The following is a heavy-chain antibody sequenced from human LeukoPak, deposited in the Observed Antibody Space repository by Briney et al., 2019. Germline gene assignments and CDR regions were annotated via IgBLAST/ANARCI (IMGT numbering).Heavy chain of an antibody. D-gene: IGHD3-10*01. Sequence: GESLKISCNGSGYSFTDYWIAWVRQMPGKGLEWMGSIYPGDSDTRYSPSFQGQVTFSADKSISTAYLQWSSLRASDTAIYYCARQCCRGASPGFDPWGKGTLVTVSS. J-gene: IGHJ5*02. CDR2: IYPGDSDT. CDR3: ARQCCRGASPGFDP. V-gene: IGHV5-51*01. CDR1: GYSFTDYW.